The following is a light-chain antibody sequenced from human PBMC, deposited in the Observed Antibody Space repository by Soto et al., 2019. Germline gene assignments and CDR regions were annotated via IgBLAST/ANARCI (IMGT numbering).Light chain of an antibody. V-gene: IGLV1-40*01. CDR1: TSNIGAGSD. J-gene: IGLJ1*01. CDR2: ANI. CDR3: QSYDYSLSGYV. Sequence: QSVLTHPPSVSGAPGQRVTIYCTGITSNIGAGSDVHWYQPLQGTVPKLLIFANINRPSGVPDRFSASKSVTSASLAITGLQADDEADYYCQSYDYSLSGYVFGTGTKVTVL.